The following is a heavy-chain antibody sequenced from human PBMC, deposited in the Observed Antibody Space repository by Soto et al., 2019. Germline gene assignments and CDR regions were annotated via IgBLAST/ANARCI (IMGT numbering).Heavy chain of an antibody. J-gene: IGHJ6*02. CDR2: INGGGSAQ. CDR3: ARVFKEVAMASTHYYYGLDV. CDR1: GFTFSNYG. Sequence: GGSLRLSCAASGFTFSNYGMNWVRQAPGKGLEWVADINGGGSAQYYADSVKGRFTISRDNVKNSLYLQLKTLRAEDTAIYYCARVFKEVAMASTHYYYGLDVWGQGTTVTVSS. D-gene: IGHD6-19*01. V-gene: IGHV3-7*03.